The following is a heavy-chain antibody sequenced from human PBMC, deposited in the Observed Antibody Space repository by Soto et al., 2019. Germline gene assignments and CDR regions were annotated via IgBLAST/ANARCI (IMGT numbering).Heavy chain of an antibody. V-gene: IGHV4-59*08. CDR3: VRHATDRHGNAEDWYFDL. CDR2: MYNSEDT. D-gene: IGHD2-15*01. Sequence: QVQLQESGPGLVRPSETLSLTCTVSAASISSYYWTWIRQPPGKGLEWIGHMYNSEDTKYNPSLKSRVSMSVATSKNQFSLKLRSVTAADTAIYYCVRHATDRHGNAEDWYFDLWCRGTLVTVSS. J-gene: IGHJ2*01. CDR1: AASISSYY.